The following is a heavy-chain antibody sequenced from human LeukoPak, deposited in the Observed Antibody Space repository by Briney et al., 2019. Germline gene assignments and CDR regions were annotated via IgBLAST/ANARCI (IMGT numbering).Heavy chain of an antibody. Sequence: GGSLRLPCAASGFTFSSYAMSWVRQAPGKGLEWVSAISGSGGSTYYADSVKGRFTISRDNSKNTLYLQMNSLRAEDTAVYYCAKDQYYYDSSGAAFDIWGQGTMVTVSS. CDR3: AKDQYYYDSSGAAFDI. V-gene: IGHV3-23*01. CDR1: GFTFSSYA. CDR2: ISGSGGST. D-gene: IGHD3-22*01. J-gene: IGHJ3*02.